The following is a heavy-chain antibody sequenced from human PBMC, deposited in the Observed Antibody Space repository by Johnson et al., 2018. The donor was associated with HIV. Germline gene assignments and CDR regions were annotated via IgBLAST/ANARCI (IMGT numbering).Heavy chain of an antibody. D-gene: IGHD5/OR15-5a*01. CDR3: ARGIIVSPDAFDF. J-gene: IGHJ3*01. Sequence: VQLVESGGGLVKPGGSLRLSCAASGFTFSNAWMSWVRQAPGKGLEWVGRINSKTDGGTTDYAAPVKGRFTISRDNSKNTLYLQMNSLRAEDTAVYYCARGIIVSPDAFDFWGLGTRVTVSS. CDR2: INSKTDGGTT. CDR1: GFTFSNAW. V-gene: IGHV3-15*01.